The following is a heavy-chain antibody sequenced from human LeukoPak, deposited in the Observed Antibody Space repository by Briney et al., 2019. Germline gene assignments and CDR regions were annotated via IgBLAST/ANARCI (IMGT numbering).Heavy chain of an antibody. CDR3: ATVRGDFDY. CDR1: GFTVSSNY. CDR2: ISGSGGST. D-gene: IGHD6-25*01. J-gene: IGHJ4*02. Sequence: GGSLRLSCAASGFTVSSNYMSWVRQAPGKGLEWVSAISGSGGSTYYADSVKGRFTISRDNSKNTLYLQMSSLRAEDTAVYYCATVRGDFDYWGQGTLVTVSS. V-gene: IGHV3-23*01.